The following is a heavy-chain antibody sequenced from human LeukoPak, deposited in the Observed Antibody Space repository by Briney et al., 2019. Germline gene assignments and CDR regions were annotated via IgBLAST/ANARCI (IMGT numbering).Heavy chain of an antibody. J-gene: IGHJ4*02. CDR1: GFTFSSYG. Sequence: PGGSLRLSCGAPGFTFSSYGMHWVRQAPGKGLEWVAFIRNDGRNKYYADSVKGRFTISRDNAKNSLYLQMNSLRAEDTALYYCAREYTAMVTAYFDYWGQGTLVTVSS. D-gene: IGHD5-18*01. CDR3: AREYTAMVTAYFDY. CDR2: IRNDGRNK. V-gene: IGHV3-30*02.